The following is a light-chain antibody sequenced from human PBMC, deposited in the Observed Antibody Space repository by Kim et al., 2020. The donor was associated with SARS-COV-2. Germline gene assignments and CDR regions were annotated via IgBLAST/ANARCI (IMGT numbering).Light chain of an antibody. J-gene: IGKJ2*01. CDR3: QMYNYWPQ. Sequence: EVLVTQSPPILSVSLGERVTLSWRASQTIGSMLAWYQHKPGQPPRLLIFGASREATGIPARFSGSGSGTEFTLTISSLQSEDFAVYFYQMYNYWPQFGQGTKLEI. CDR1: QTIGSM. V-gene: IGKV3D-15*01. CDR2: GAS.